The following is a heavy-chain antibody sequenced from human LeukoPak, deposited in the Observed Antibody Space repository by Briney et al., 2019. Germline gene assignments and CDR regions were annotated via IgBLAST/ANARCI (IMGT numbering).Heavy chain of an antibody. Sequence: PSETLSLTCTVSGGSISSSSYYWGWIRQPPGKGLEGIGCIYHSGSTYYNPSLKSRVTMFVDTSQNQFSLRLSSVTAADPAVYYCARATSGTYWYFDYWGQGTLVTVSS. CDR3: ARATSGTYWYFDY. CDR1: GGSISSSSYY. J-gene: IGHJ4*02. D-gene: IGHD1-26*01. CDR2: IYHSGST. V-gene: IGHV4-39*01.